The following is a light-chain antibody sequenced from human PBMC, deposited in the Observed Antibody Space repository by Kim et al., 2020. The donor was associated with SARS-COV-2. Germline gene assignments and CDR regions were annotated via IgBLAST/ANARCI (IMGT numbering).Light chain of an antibody. CDR3: SSYTTSNTYV. V-gene: IGLV2-14*04. CDR2: DVS. CDR1: SSDVGSDKY. J-gene: IGLJ1*01. Sequence: GHWITISCTGTSSDVGSDKYVSWYQQYPGKAPKLMIYDVSERPSGASTRCSGSKSGNTASLTISGLQAEDEADYYCSSYTTSNTYVFGTGTKVTVL.